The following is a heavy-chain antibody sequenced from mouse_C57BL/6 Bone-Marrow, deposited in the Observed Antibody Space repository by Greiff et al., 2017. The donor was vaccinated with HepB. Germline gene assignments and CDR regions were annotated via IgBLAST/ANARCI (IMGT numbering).Heavy chain of an antibody. Sequence: EVQGVESGGDLVKPGGSLKLSCAASGFTFSSYGMSWVRQTPDKRLEWVATISSGGSYTYYPDSVKGRFTISRDNAKNTLYLQMSSLKSEDTAMYYCARQRDYYRRTWFAYWGQGTLVTVSA. J-gene: IGHJ3*01. CDR2: ISSGGSYT. CDR3: ARQRDYYRRTWFAY. D-gene: IGHD1-1*01. CDR1: GFTFSSYG. V-gene: IGHV5-6*01.